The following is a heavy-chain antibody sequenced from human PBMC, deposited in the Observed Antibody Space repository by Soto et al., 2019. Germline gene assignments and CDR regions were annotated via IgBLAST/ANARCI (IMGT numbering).Heavy chain of an antibody. D-gene: IGHD5-18*01. Sequence: QVQLQESGPGPVKPSQTLSLTCTVSGGSISSGGYYWSWIRQHPGKGLEWIGYIYYSGSTYYNPSLKSRVTISVDTSKNQFSLKLSSVTAADTAVYYCAREVRHTAKGNPFDYWGQGTLVTVSS. CDR3: AREVRHTAKGNPFDY. CDR2: IYYSGST. J-gene: IGHJ4*02. V-gene: IGHV4-31*03. CDR1: GGSISSGGYY.